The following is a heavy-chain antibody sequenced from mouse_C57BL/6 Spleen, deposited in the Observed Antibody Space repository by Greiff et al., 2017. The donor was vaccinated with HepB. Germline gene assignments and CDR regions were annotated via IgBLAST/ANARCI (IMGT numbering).Heavy chain of an antibody. J-gene: IGHJ3*01. CDR1: GFTFSDYG. CDR2: ISSGSSTI. Sequence: EVMLVESGGGLVKPGGSLKLSCAASGFTFSDYGMHWVRQAPEKGLEWVAYISSGSSTIYYADTVKGRFTISRDNAKNTLFLQMTSLRSEDTAMYYCARTATVVPFAYWGQGTLVTVSA. D-gene: IGHD1-1*01. V-gene: IGHV5-17*01. CDR3: ARTATVVPFAY.